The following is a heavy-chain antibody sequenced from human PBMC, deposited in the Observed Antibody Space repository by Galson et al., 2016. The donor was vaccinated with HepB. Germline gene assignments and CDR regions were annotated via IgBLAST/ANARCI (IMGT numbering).Heavy chain of an antibody. J-gene: IGHJ4*02. CDR1: GYTFTNYD. D-gene: IGHD3-10*01. Sequence: SVKVSCKASGYTFTNYDINWVRQATGQGLEWMGWMNPNIGNTGYAQKFQGRVTMTTNTSIGTAYMELSSLRSDDTAVYYCARGYEVYYYTLGSYYHDYWGQGTPVTVSS. V-gene: IGHV1-8*01. CDR2: MNPNIGNT. CDR3: ARGYEVYYYTLGSYYHDY.